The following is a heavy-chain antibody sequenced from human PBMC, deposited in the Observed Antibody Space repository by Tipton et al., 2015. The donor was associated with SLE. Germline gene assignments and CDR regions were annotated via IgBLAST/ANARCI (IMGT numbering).Heavy chain of an antibody. CDR1: GGSISSHY. J-gene: IGHJ5*01. D-gene: IGHD4-17*01. V-gene: IGHV4-59*11. CDR2: IYYTGST. Sequence: TLSLTCTVSGGSISSHYWSWIRQPPGKGLEWIGYIYYTGSTNYYPSLKSRVTISVDTSKNQFSLKLRSVTAADTAIYYCAGGWNKYGEFDSWGQGTLVTVSS. CDR3: AGGWNKYGEFDS.